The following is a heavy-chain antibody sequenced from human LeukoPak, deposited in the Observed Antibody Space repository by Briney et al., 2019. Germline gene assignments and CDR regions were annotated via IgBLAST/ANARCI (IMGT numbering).Heavy chain of an antibody. Sequence: SETLSLTCAVSGGSISSSNWWSWVRQPPGKGLEWIGEIYHSGSTNYNPSLKSRVTISVDKSKNQFSLKLSSVTAADTAVYYCARVKWLRWGHKYYYYYMDVWGKGTTVTVSS. D-gene: IGHD5-12*01. J-gene: IGHJ6*03. V-gene: IGHV4-4*02. CDR1: GGSISSSNW. CDR3: ARVKWLRWGHKYYYYYMDV. CDR2: IYHSGST.